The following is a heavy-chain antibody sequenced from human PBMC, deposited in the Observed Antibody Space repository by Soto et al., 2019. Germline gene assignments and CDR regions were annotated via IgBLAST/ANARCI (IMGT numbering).Heavy chain of an antibody. Sequence: QVQLVESGGGLVKPGGSLRLSCTASGFAFSAYYMIWIRQPPGKGLDWISYISSSGSYTNYAASVRGRFTISRDNAKNSLYLQMSGLRVEDTGFYYCVAGTLQRALDYWGQGTLVTVSS. J-gene: IGHJ4*02. CDR1: GFAFSAYY. CDR2: ISSSGSYT. D-gene: IGHD1-1*01. V-gene: IGHV3-11*06. CDR3: VAGTLQRALDY.